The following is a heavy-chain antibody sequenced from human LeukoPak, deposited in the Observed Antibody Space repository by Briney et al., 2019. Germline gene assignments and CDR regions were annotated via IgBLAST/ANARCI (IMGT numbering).Heavy chain of an antibody. J-gene: IGHJ4*02. CDR2: IFYSGST. Sequence: SETLSLTCTVSSGSISTSNYYWGWVRQPPGKALEWIGNIFYSGSTYYSPSLKSRVTISLDTSRTQFSLKLSSVTAADTAVYYCARRYYYDSSGYYGNWGQGTLVTVSS. V-gene: IGHV4-39*07. CDR3: ARRYYYDSSGYYGN. CDR1: SGSISTSNYY. D-gene: IGHD3-22*01.